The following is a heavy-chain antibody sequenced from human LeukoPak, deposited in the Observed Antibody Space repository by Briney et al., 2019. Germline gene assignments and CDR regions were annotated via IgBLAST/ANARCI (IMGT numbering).Heavy chain of an antibody. CDR1: GYTFTSYG. Sequence: ASVKVSCKASGYTFTSYGISWVRQAPGQGLEWMGWISAYNGNTNYAQKLQGRVTMTTDTSTSTAYMELRSLRSDDTAVYYCARVGVGRGENSSWYFLVDYWGQGTLVTVSS. J-gene: IGHJ4*02. CDR2: ISAYNGNT. V-gene: IGHV1-18*01. CDR3: ARVGVGRGENSSWYFLVDY. D-gene: IGHD6-13*01.